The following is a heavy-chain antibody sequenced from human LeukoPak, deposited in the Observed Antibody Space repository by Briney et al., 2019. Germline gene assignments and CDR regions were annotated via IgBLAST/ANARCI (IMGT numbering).Heavy chain of an antibody. CDR3: AIDFWSGYSDY. J-gene: IGHJ4*02. D-gene: IGHD3-3*01. Sequence: GGSLRLSCAASGFTFSNYGMNWVCQAPGKGLEWVACIRYDGSNKQYADSVKGRFTISRDNSKNTLYLQTDSLRAEDTAVYYCAIDFWSGYSDYWGQGTLVTVSS. CDR2: IRYDGSNK. CDR1: GFTFSNYG. V-gene: IGHV3-30*02.